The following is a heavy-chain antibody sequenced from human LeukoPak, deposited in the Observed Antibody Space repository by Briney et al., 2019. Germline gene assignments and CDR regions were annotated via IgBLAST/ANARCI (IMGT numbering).Heavy chain of an antibody. J-gene: IGHJ4*02. CDR2: TSGSGGST. Sequence: GGSLRLSCAASGSTFSSYAMSWVRQAPGKWLEWVTTTSGSGGSTNYADSEKGRFTISRDNSKNTLYLQMNSLRAEDTAVYYCAKTVGSGGYYIYYFDYWGQGTLVTVSS. CDR1: GSTFSSYA. CDR3: AKTVGSGGYYIYYFDY. D-gene: IGHD3-22*01. V-gene: IGHV3-23*01.